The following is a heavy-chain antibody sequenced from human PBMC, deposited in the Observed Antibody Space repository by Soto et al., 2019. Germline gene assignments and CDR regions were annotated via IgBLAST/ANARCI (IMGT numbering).Heavy chain of an antibody. D-gene: IGHD2-15*01. Sequence: TLSLPFAVSGGSISNGGYSWSWIRQPPGKGLEWIGYIYHSGSTYYNPSLESRVTISVDRSKNQFSLKLSSVTAADTAVYYCARGGGWTFDYWGQGTLVTVSS. CDR2: IYHSGST. V-gene: IGHV4-30-2*01. CDR3: ARGGGWTFDY. J-gene: IGHJ4*02. CDR1: GGSISNGGYS.